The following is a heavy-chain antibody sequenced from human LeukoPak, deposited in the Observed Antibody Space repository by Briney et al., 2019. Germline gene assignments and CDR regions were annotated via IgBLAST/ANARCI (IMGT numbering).Heavy chain of an antibody. D-gene: IGHD3-22*01. CDR2: INPSGGST. CDR1: GYTFTSYY. V-gene: IGHV1-46*01. CDR3: ARDFEGPQTYYCDSSGYYPPGY. J-gene: IGHJ4*02. Sequence: GASVKVSCKASGYTFTSYYMHWVRQAPGQGLEWMGIINPSGGSTSYAQKFQGRVTMTRDTSTSTVYMELSSLRSEDTAVYYCARDFEGPQTYYCDSSGYYPPGYWGQGTLVTVSS.